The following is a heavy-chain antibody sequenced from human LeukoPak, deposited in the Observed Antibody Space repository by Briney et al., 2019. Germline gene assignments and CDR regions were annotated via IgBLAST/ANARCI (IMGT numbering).Heavy chain of an antibody. J-gene: IGHJ4*02. Sequence: GRSLRLSCAASGFTFSSYGMQWVRQAPGNGLEWVSSISSSSSYIYYADSVKGRFTISRDNAKNSLYLQMNSLRAEDTAVYYCARDDPYYDSSGYGFDHWGQGTLVTVSS. D-gene: IGHD3-22*01. CDR1: GFTFSSYG. CDR2: ISSSSSYI. V-gene: IGHV3-21*01. CDR3: ARDDPYYDSSGYGFDH.